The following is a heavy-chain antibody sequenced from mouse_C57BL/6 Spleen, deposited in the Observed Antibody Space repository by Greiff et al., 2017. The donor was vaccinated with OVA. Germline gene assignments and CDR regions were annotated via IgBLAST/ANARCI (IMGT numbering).Heavy chain of an antibody. CDR1: GYTFTDYY. CDR3: ARSHYGYERAMDY. J-gene: IGHJ4*01. D-gene: IGHD2-2*01. CDR2: INPYNGGT. Sequence: EVQLQQSGPVLVKPGASVKMSCKASGYTFTDYYMNWVKQSHGKSLEWIGVINPYNGGTSYNQKFKGKATLTVDKSSSTAYMELNSLTSEDSAVYYCARSHYGYERAMDYWGQGTSVTVSS. V-gene: IGHV1-19*01.